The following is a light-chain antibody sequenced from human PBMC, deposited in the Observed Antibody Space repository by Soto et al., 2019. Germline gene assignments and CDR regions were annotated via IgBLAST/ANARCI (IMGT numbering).Light chain of an antibody. V-gene: IGLV2-14*01. J-gene: IGLJ1*01. CDR1: SSDVGGYNY. CDR3: SSYTSSSTV. Sequence: QSALTQPASVSGSPGQSITISCTGTSSDVGGYNYVSWYQQHPGKPPKLMIYDVSNRPSGVSNRFSGSKSGNTASLTSSGLQAEDEADYYGSSYTSSSTVFGTGTKLTVL. CDR2: DVS.